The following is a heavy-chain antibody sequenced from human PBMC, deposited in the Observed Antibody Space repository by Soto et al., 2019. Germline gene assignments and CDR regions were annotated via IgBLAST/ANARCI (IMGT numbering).Heavy chain of an antibody. Sequence: SETLSLTCTVAGGSIGSVGDYWSWIRQHPGKGLEWIGYIYYSGSTYYNPSLKSRVTISVDTSKNQFSLKLSSVTAADTAVYYCARASSKKMVRGENFARKYYFDYWGQGTLVTVSS. CDR2: IYYSGST. CDR1: GGSIGSVGDY. D-gene: IGHD3-10*01. CDR3: ARASSKKMVRGENFARKYYFDY. J-gene: IGHJ4*02. V-gene: IGHV4-31*03.